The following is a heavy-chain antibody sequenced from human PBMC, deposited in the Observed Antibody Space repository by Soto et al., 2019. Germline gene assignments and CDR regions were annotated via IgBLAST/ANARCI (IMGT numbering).Heavy chain of an antibody. V-gene: IGHV4-39*07. CDR1: NAPVDSSTYT. Sequence: PSETLSLTCTVSNAPVDSSTYTWGWIRQPPGKGLEWIGSIYYSGTTYYNPSLKNRVTISVDTSKNQFSLILSSVTAADTAVYYCARADPGYYYDSRRWFDPWGQGTLVTVSS. J-gene: IGHJ5*02. CDR3: ARADPGYYYDSRRWFDP. D-gene: IGHD3-22*01. CDR2: IYYSGTT.